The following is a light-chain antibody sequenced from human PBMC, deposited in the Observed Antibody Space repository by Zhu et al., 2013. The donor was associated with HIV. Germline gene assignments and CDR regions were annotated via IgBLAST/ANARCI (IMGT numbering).Light chain of an antibody. Sequence: EVVLTQSPGTLSLSPGERATLSCRASQSVSNTYLAWYQQKPGQAPRLLIYGASSRATDIPDRFSGSGSGTDFTLTIIRLEPEDFAVYYCQQYGSSPVTFGQGTKVEIK. CDR1: QSVSNTY. CDR2: GAS. V-gene: IGKV3-20*01. J-gene: IGKJ1*01. CDR3: QQYGSSPVT.